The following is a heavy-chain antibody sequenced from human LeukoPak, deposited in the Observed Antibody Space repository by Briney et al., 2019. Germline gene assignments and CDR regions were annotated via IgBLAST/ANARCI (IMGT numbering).Heavy chain of an antibody. CDR1: GYTFTSYG. V-gene: IGHV1-18*01. J-gene: IGHJ4*02. CDR3: ARDQGGYCSSTSCYHFDY. CDR2: ISTYNGNT. D-gene: IGHD2-2*01. Sequence: ASVKVSCKASGYTFTSYGISWVRRAPGQGLEWMGWISTYNGNTNYAQKLQGRVTMTTDTSTSTAYMELRSLRSDDTAVYYCARDQGGYCSSTSCYHFDYWGQGTLVTVSS.